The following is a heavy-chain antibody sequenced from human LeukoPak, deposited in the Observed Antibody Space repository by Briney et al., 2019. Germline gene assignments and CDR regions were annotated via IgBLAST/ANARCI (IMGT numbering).Heavy chain of an antibody. Sequence: SETLSHTRTVSGGSISSGPYYWGWIRQPPGKGLEWIGSIYYSGTTYYNPSLKSRFTMSVDTSKNHFSLKLSSVTAADTAVYYCARHVFHSSSSYYEFFHYWGQGSLVTVSS. CDR3: ARHVFHSSSSYYEFFHY. V-gene: IGHV4-39*01. CDR2: IYYSGTT. CDR1: GGSISSGPYY. D-gene: IGHD3-22*01. J-gene: IGHJ4*02.